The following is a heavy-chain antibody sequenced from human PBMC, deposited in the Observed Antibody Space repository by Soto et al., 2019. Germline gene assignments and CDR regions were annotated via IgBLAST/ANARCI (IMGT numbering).Heavy chain of an antibody. CDR1: GGSFSGYY. D-gene: IGHD3-9*01. CDR3: ARESHDILTGTPWVWYFDL. J-gene: IGHJ2*01. V-gene: IGHV4-34*01. CDR2: INDRGSI. Sequence: QVQLQQWGAGPLRPLETLSLTCGVSGGSFSGYYWAWIRQSPGKGLEWIGEINDRGSINYNPSVKSRVSIFVDTSKNHYALNLRSVTAADTAVYYGARESHDILTGTPWVWYFDLWGRGTLVTVSS.